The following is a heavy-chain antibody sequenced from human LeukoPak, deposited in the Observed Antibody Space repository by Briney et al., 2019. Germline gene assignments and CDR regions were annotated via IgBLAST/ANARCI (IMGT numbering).Heavy chain of an antibody. J-gene: IGHJ4*02. CDR2: IYYNGIT. D-gene: IGHD6-13*01. V-gene: IGHV4-39*01. CDR1: AVTTSSSSWD. CDR3: AKQTISCGYAMRSFYD. Sequence: SETLSLTCTVSAVTTSSSSWDRRWIRQPPEKGLEWIGSIYYNGITYYNPSLKSRVTISVDTSKNQFSLKMNSVTAADTAVYHCAKQTISCGYAMRSFYDGGQGILVIVSS.